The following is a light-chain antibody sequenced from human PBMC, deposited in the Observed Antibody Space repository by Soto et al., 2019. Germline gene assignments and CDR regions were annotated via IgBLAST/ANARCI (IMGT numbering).Light chain of an antibody. CDR2: KTS. CDR3: QHWNDYSWT. Sequence: DIHMTQSPSTLSASVGDRVTITCRASQSISIWLAWYQQKPGKAPNLLIYKTSSLANGVPSRFSGSGTGTEVTLHIGSLQPDDFATYYRQHWNDYSWTFGQGTKVEVK. J-gene: IGKJ1*01. V-gene: IGKV1-5*03. CDR1: QSISIW.